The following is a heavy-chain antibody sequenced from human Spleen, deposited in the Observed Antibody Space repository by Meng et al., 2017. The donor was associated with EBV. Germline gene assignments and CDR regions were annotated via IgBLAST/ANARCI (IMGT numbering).Heavy chain of an antibody. CDR2: LIPMSGAP. CDR1: GGTFRSDA. D-gene: IGHD3-10*01. Sequence: QGQLQQSGAEVEKPGSSVKVSCRTSGGTFRSDAVSWVRQAPGQGLEWMGGLIPMSGAPHYAQKFQDRVTIIADESTSTHSMELNNLRFEDTAMYYCASESGRGFTPDYWGQGTLVTVSS. CDR3: ASESGRGFTPDY. J-gene: IGHJ4*02. V-gene: IGHV1-69*01.